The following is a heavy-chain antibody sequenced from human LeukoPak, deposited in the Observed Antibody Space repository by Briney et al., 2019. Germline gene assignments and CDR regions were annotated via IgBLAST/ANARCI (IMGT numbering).Heavy chain of an antibody. V-gene: IGHV1-18*01. Sequence: ASVKVSCKASGYDFTSYGINWVRQAPGQGLEWMGWISTYSGQTKYTQSLQGRVAMTTDTATSTVYLDLGSLRPDDTAVYYCARERRPGHSPDFSDFDYWGQGTLVTVSS. J-gene: IGHJ4*02. D-gene: IGHD1-14*01. CDR2: ISTYSGQT. CDR3: ARERRPGHSPDFSDFDY. CDR1: GYDFTSYG.